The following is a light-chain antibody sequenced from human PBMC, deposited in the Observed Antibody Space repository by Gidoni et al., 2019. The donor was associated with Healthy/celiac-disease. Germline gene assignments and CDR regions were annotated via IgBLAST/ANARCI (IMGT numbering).Light chain of an antibody. Sequence: QSALPQPASVSGSPGQSITISCTGTSSDVGGYNYVSWYQQHPGKAPKLMIYEVRNRPSGGSNRFAGSKSSNTASLTISGLQAEDEADYYCSSYTSSSPYVFGTGTKVTVL. J-gene: IGLJ1*01. CDR2: EVR. CDR3: SSYTSSSPYV. CDR1: SSDVGGYNY. V-gene: IGLV2-14*01.